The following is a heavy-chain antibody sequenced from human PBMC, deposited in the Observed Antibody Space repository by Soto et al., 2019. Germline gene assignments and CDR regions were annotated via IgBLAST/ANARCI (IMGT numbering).Heavy chain of an antibody. Sequence: ASVKVSCNASGYTFTGYYMHLVRQAPGQGLEWMGWINLNSGGTNYAQKFQGRVTITRDTSTSTAYMELSSLRSEDTAVYYCAATSNYDFWSGYYIPFDYWGQGTLVTVSS. CDR2: INLNSGGT. CDR1: GYTFTGYY. J-gene: IGHJ4*02. V-gene: IGHV1-2*02. D-gene: IGHD3-3*01. CDR3: AATSNYDFWSGYYIPFDY.